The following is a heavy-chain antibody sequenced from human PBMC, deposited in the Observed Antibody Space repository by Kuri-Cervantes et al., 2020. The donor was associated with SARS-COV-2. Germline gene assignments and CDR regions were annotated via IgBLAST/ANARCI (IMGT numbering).Heavy chain of an antibody. J-gene: IGHJ4*02. Sequence: SETLSLTCTVSGGSISSYYWSWIRQPPGKGLEWIGYIYYSGSTNYNPSLKSRVTISVDTSKNQFSLELSSVTAADTAVYYCARHAVRYYFDYWGQGTLVTVSS. CDR1: GGSISSYY. CDR3: ARHAVRYYFDY. V-gene: IGHV4-59*08. CDR2: IYYSGST.